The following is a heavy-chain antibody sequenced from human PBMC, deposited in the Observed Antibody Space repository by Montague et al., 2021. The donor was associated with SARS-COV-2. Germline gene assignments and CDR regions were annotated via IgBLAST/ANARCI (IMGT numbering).Heavy chain of an antibody. CDR3: ARRRERWSDAFDI. CDR2: IYYSRST. D-gene: IGHD2-15*01. CDR1: GGSISSYY. J-gene: IGHJ3*02. Sequence: SETLSLTCTVSGGSISSYYWSWIRQPPGKGLEWIGYIYYSRSTNXNPSLKSRVTISVDTSKNQFSLKVRSVTAADTAVYYCARRRERWSDAFDIWGRGTMVTVSS. V-gene: IGHV4-59*08.